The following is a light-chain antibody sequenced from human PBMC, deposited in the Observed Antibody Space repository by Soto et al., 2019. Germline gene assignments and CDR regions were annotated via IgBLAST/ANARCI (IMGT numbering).Light chain of an antibody. J-gene: IGKJ5*01. CDR2: GAY. CDR3: QQYNNWTPIT. Sequence: EVLMTQSPATLSVSPGERATLSCRASQTVSSDLAWYQQKPGQAPRLLIYGAYTRATDIPARFSGSGSGTEFTLTISSLQSEDFAVYYCQQYNNWTPITFGQGTRLEIK. CDR1: QTVSSD. V-gene: IGKV3D-15*01.